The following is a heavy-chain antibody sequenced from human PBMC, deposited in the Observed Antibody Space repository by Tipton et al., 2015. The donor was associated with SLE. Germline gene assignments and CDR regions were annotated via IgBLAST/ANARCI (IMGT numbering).Heavy chain of an antibody. V-gene: IGHV1-8*01. Sequence: QVQLVQSGAEVKKPGASVKVSCKASGYTFTSYDINWVRQATGQGLEWMGWMNPNSGNTGCAQKFQGRVTMTRNTSISTAYMELSSPRSEDTAVYYCASQTLGAVADDVWGQGTTVTVSS. CDR3: ASQTLGAVADDV. D-gene: IGHD6-19*01. J-gene: IGHJ6*02. CDR2: MNPNSGNT. CDR1: GYTFTSYD.